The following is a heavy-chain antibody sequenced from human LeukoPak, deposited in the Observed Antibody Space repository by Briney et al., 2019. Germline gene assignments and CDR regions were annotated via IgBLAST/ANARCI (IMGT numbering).Heavy chain of an antibody. J-gene: IGHJ4*02. V-gene: IGHV4-39*01. D-gene: IGHD6-19*01. Sequence: PSETLSLSCTVSGGSILTSGRYWTWIRQPPGKGLEWIGSIYVDGTTNYNPSLNSRVTISLDTAKNQVSLKVNSVTAADTGVYYCARSRSFSGTHGTPDIGGQGTRVTISS. CDR1: GGSILTSGRY. CDR3: ARSRSFSGTHGTPDI. CDR2: IYVDGTT.